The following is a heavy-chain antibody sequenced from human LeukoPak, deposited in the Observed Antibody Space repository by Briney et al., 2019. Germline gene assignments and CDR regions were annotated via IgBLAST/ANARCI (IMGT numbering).Heavy chain of an antibody. V-gene: IGHV3-21*04. D-gene: IGHD1-7*01. CDR1: GFTFSSYG. Sequence: GGSLRLSCAASGFTFSSYGMNWVRQAPGKGLEWVSSISSSSSFRYYADSVKGRFTISRDNAKNSLYLQMNSLRAEDTAVYYCARDLTGTTRDYWGQGTLVTVSS. CDR3: ARDLTGTTRDY. CDR2: ISSSSSFR. J-gene: IGHJ4*02.